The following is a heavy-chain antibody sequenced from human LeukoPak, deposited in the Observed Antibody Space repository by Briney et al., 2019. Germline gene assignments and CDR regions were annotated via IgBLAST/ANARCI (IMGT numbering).Heavy chain of an antibody. Sequence: AAVKVSCESSGFTFTTSAVRRVRQARGQRLEWIGWIVVGSGNTNYAQKFQERVTITRDMSTSTGYMELSSLRSEDTAVYYCAASPDYYDSSGYSYYFDYGGQGTLVTVSS. J-gene: IGHJ4*02. V-gene: IGHV1-58*01. CDR2: IVVGSGNT. CDR1: GFTFTTSA. CDR3: AASPDYYDSSGYSYYFDY. D-gene: IGHD3-22*01.